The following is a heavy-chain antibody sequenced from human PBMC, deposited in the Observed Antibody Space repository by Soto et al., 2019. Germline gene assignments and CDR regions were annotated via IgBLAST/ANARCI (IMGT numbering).Heavy chain of an antibody. CDR1: GGTFSSYA. CDR2: IIPIFGTA. CDR3: ARDLLGVVSGSFDY. V-gene: IGHV1-69*13. D-gene: IGHD3-10*01. J-gene: IGHJ4*02. Sequence: ASVKVSCKASGGTFSSYAISWVRQAPGQGLEWMGGIIPIFGTANYAQKFQGRVTITADESTSTAYMELSSLRSEDTAVYYCARDLLGVVSGSFDYWGQGTLVTVSS.